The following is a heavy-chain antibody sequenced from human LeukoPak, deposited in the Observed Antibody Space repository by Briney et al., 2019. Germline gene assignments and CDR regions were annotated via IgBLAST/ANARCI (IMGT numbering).Heavy chain of an antibody. V-gene: IGHV4-39*01. D-gene: IGHD1-7*01. J-gene: IGHJ6*02. Sequence: PSETLSLTCTVSGGSISSSSYYWGWIRQPPGKGLEWIGSIYYSGSTYHNPSLKSRVTISVDTSKNQFSLKLSSVTAADTAVYYCARHVRQVPYNWNYFVYYYGMDVWGQGTTVTVSS. CDR1: GGSISSSSYY. CDR2: IYYSGST. CDR3: ARHVRQVPYNWNYFVYYYGMDV.